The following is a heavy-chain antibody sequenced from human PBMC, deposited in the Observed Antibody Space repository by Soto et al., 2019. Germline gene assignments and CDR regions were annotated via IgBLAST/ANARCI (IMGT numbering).Heavy chain of an antibody. V-gene: IGHV3-64D*08. CDR2: ISDNGGST. D-gene: IGHD6-19*01. CDR1: GFIFSNYA. Sequence: PGGSLRLSCSATGFIFSNYAMHWVRLAPGKGLEFVAAISDNGGSTYYAASVRGRFTISRDYSKNTLYLQMSSLRPDDTAVYYCVKDPATSGWYGYFPHWGQGTLVTGSS. J-gene: IGHJ1*01. CDR3: VKDPATSGWYGYFPH.